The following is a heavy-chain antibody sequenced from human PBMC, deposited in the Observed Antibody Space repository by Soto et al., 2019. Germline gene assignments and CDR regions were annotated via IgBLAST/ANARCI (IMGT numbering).Heavy chain of an antibody. Sequence: GGSLRLSCAASGFTFSSYAMSWVRQAPGKGLEWVSAISGSGGSTYYADSVKGRFTISRDNSKNTLYLQMNSLRAEDTAVYYCAKDSHSILVYYGSVPWYFDYWGQGTLVTVSS. CDR3: AKDSHSILVYYGSVPWYFDY. CDR2: ISGSGGST. J-gene: IGHJ4*02. D-gene: IGHD3-10*01. CDR1: GFTFSSYA. V-gene: IGHV3-23*01.